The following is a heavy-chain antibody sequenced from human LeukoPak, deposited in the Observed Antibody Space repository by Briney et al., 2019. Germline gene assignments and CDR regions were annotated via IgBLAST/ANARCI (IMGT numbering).Heavy chain of an antibody. J-gene: IGHJ3*02. V-gene: IGHV7-4-1*02. CDR1: GYTFTNYA. CDR3: ARERRSSSPGEQQLVRAFDI. Sequence: ASVTVSCKASGYTFTNYAMNWVRQAPGQGLEWMGWINTNTGNPTYAQGFTGRFVFSLDTSVSTAYLQISSLKAEDTAMYYCARERRSSSPGEQQLVRAFDIWGQGTMVTVSS. CDR2: INTNTGNP. D-gene: IGHD6-13*01.